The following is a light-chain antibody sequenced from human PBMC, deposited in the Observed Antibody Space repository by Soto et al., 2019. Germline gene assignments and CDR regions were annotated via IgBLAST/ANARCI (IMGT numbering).Light chain of an antibody. CDR1: QSISHW. V-gene: IGKV1-5*02. J-gene: IGKJ5*01. CDR2: DAS. Sequence: DIQMTQSPSTLTASVGDRVTFVCPASQSISHWLAWHQKRPGKAPKLLIYDASTLESGVPSTFSGSGSGTEFSLTISSLQPDDFATYYCQQYDECPYTFGQGTRLEIK. CDR3: QQYDECPYT.